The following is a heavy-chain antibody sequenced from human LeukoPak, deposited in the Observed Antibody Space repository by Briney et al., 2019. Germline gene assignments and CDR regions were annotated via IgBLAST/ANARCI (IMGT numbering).Heavy chain of an antibody. CDR1: GYTFTSYG. CDR3: ARVGGGYCSSTSCPSGVYNWFDP. CDR2: ISAYNGNT. V-gene: IGHV1-18*01. D-gene: IGHD2-2*01. Sequence: ASVKVSCKASGYTFTSYGISWVRQAPGQGLEWMGWISAYNGNTNYAQKLQGRVTMTTDTSTSTAYMELRSLRSDDTAVYYCARVGGGYCSSTSCPSGVYNWFDPWGQGTLVTVSS. J-gene: IGHJ5*02.